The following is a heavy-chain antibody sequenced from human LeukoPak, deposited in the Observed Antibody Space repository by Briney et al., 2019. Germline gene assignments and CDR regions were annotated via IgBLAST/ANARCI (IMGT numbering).Heavy chain of an antibody. D-gene: IGHD5-12*01. CDR3: ARHSGYVFYAPDY. CDR1: GGSISSYY. Sequence: PSETLFLTCTVSGGSISSYYWSWIWQPPGKGLEWIGYVYYSGSTNYNPSLKSRVTISVDTSNNQFSLKLSSVTAADTAVYYCARHSGYVFYAPDYWGQGTLVTVSS. CDR2: VYYSGST. J-gene: IGHJ4*02. V-gene: IGHV4-59*08.